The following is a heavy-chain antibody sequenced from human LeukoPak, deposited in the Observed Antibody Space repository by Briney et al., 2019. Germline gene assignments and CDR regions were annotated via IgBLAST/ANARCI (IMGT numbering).Heavy chain of an antibody. V-gene: IGHV3-23*01. CDR2: VSGSGDNT. J-gene: IGHJ4*02. CDR3: AKGSYYDSSGSFYFDY. CDR1: GFTFSSYA. D-gene: IGHD3-22*01. Sequence: GGSLRLSCAASGFTFSSYAMSWVRQAPGKGREWVSGVSGSGDNTYYADSVKGRFTISRDNSKNTLYVQVNSLGTEDTAAYYCAKGSYYDSSGSFYFDYWGQGTLVTVSS.